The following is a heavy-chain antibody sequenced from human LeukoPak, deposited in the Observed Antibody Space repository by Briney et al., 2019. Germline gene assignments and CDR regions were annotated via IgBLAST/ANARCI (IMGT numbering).Heavy chain of an antibody. V-gene: IGHV1-69*06. CDR1: GGTFSSYA. D-gene: IGHD3-10*01. CDR3: ARQENYYGSGSSRHYDY. CDR2: IIPIFGTA. J-gene: IGHJ4*02. Sequence: SVKVSCKASGGTFSSYAISWVRQAPGQGLEWIERIIPIFGTANYAQKFQGRVTITADKSTSTAYMELSSLRSEDTAVYYCARQENYYGSGSSRHYDYWGQGTLVTVSS.